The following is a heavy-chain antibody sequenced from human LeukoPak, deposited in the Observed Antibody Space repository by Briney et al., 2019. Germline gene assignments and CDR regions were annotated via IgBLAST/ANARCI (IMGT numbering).Heavy chain of an antibody. V-gene: IGHV3-23*01. Sequence: GGSLRLSCAASGFTFSSYAMSWVRQAPGKGLEWVSAISGSGGSTYHADSVKGRFTISRDNSKNTLYLQMNSLRAEDTAVYYCANGGAAELFDYWGQGTLVTVSS. CDR1: GFTFSSYA. D-gene: IGHD6-13*01. CDR2: ISGSGGST. CDR3: ANGGAAELFDY. J-gene: IGHJ4*02.